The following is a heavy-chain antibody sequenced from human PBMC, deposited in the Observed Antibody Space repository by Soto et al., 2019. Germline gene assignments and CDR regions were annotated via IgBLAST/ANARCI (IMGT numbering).Heavy chain of an antibody. V-gene: IGHV3-21*01. J-gene: IGHJ4*02. CDR3: AKVISRGYSYGYHY. CDR1: GFTFSNYG. D-gene: IGHD5-18*01. CDR2: ISSSSTYI. Sequence: GGSLRLSCAASGFTFSNYGVNWVRQAPGKGLEWVSSISSSSTYIYYADSVKGRLTISRDNAKNSLYLQMDSLRAEDTAVYYCAKVISRGYSYGYHYWGQGTLVT.